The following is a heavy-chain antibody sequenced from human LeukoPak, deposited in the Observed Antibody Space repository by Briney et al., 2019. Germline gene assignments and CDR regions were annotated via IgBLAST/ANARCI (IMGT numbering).Heavy chain of an antibody. CDR3: AKASLRFLGIDY. CDR2: ISGSGGST. CDR1: GXTFSSYA. V-gene: IGHV3-23*01. J-gene: IGHJ4*02. D-gene: IGHD3-3*01. Sequence: GGSLRLSCAASGXTFSSYAMSWVRQAPGKGQEWVSAISGSGGSTYYADSVKGRFTISRDNSKNTLYLQMNSLRAEDTAVYYCAKASLRFLGIDYCGQGTLVTVSS.